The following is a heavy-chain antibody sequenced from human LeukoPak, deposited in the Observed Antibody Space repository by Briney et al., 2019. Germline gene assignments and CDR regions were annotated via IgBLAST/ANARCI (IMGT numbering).Heavy chain of an antibody. V-gene: IGHV5-51*01. CDR3: ARRAKRWIQLWYLDY. D-gene: IGHD5-18*01. CDR2: IYPGDSDT. Sequence: HGESLKISCKGSGYSFTSYWIGWVRQMPGKGLEWMGIIYPGDSDTRYSPSFQGQVTISADKSISTAYLQWSSLKASDTAMYYCARRAKRWIQLWYLDYWGQGTLVTVSS. CDR1: GYSFTSYW. J-gene: IGHJ4*02.